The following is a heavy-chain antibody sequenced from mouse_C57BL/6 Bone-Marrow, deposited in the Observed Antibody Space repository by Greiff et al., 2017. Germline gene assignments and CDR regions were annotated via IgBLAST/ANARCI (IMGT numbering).Heavy chain of an antibody. V-gene: IGHV14-2*01. Sequence: VQLKQSGAELVKPGASVKLSCTASGFNIKDYYMHWVKQRTEQGLEWIGRIDPEDGETKYAPKFQGKATITADTSSNTAYLQRSSLTSEDTAVYYCARLEVHLLLRYHWYFDVWGTGTTVTVSS. CDR2: IDPEDGET. CDR1: GFNIKDYY. J-gene: IGHJ1*03. CDR3: ARLEVHLLLRYHWYFDV. D-gene: IGHD1-1*01.